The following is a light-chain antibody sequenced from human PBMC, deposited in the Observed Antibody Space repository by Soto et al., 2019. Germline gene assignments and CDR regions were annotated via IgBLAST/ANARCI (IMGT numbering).Light chain of an antibody. CDR3: CSYAGSSTYV. Sequence: QSVLTQPASVSGSPGQSIAISCTGASIDVGGYNYVSWYQQHPGKAPKLMIYDVANRPSGVSDRFSGSKSGNTASLTISGLQAEDEADYYCCSYAGSSTYVFGTGTKVTVL. J-gene: IGLJ1*01. CDR1: SIDVGGYNY. CDR2: DVA. V-gene: IGLV2-14*03.